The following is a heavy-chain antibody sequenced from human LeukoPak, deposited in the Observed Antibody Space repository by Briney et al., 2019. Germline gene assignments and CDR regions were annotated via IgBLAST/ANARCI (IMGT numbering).Heavy chain of an antibody. D-gene: IGHD2/OR15-2a*01. J-gene: IGHJ4*02. V-gene: IGHV3-30*03. CDR3: ARGLVRADY. CDR2: ISDDGRTT. CDR1: GFTFYSYG. Sequence: GGSLRPSCAASGFTFYSYGIHWVRQAPGKGLEWVAVISDDGRTTYYADSVKGRFTISRDNSKNTLYLQMNSLRAEDTAVYYCARGLVRADYWGQGTLVTVSS.